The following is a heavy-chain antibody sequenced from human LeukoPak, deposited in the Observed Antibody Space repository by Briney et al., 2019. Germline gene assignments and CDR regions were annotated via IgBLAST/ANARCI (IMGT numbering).Heavy chain of an antibody. CDR3: ARDALRYCSGGSCSLDP. V-gene: IGHV1-8*03. Sequence: GASVKVSCKASGYTFTSYDINWVRQATGQGLEWMGWMNPNSGNTGYAQKFQGRVTITRNTSISTAYMELSSLRSEDTAVYYCARDALRYCSGGSCSLDPWGQGTLVTVSS. CDR1: GYTFTSYD. D-gene: IGHD2-15*01. J-gene: IGHJ5*02. CDR2: MNPNSGNT.